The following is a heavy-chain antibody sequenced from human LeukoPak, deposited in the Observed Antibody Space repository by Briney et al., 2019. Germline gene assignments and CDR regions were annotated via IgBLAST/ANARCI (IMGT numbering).Heavy chain of an antibody. D-gene: IGHD4-23*01. V-gene: IGHV3-7*01. Sequence: GGSLRLSCAGAGFSITDHHMDWVRQAPGKGLEWVANMKEDGGEINYVDSVKGRFTISRDNAKNSLYLQMNSLRVDDTAVYYCARDRGYSTFDYWGQGTLVTVSS. CDR3: ARDRGYSTFDY. J-gene: IGHJ4*02. CDR2: MKEDGGEI. CDR1: GFSITDHH.